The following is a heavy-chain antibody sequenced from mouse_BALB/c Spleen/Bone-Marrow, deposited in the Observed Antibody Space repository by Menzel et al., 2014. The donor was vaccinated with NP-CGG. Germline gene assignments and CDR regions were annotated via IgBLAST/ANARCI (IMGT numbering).Heavy chain of an antibody. V-gene: IGHV1-18*01. D-gene: IGHD1-2*01. CDR3: ARKDYGYNYVMDY. Sequence: EVQLQQSGPELVKPGASVKISCKTSGYTFTEYTMHWVKQSHGKSLEWIGGVNPNNGGTIYNQKFKGKATLTVDKSSSTAYMELRSLTSEDSAVYYCARKDYGYNYVMDYWGQGTSVTVSS. CDR1: GYTFTEYT. CDR2: VNPNNGGT. J-gene: IGHJ4*01.